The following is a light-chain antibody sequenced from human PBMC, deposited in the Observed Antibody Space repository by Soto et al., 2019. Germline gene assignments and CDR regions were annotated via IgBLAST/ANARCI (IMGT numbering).Light chain of an antibody. CDR1: QSDSSSY. J-gene: IGKJ3*01. V-gene: IGKV3-20*01. CDR2: GAS. CDR3: QQYGSSFT. Sequence: EIVLTQSPGTLSLSPGERATLSCRASQSDSSSYLAWYQQKPGEAPRLLIYGASSRATGIPDRFSGSGSGTDFTLTINRLEPEDFAVYYCQQYGSSFTFGPGTKVDIK.